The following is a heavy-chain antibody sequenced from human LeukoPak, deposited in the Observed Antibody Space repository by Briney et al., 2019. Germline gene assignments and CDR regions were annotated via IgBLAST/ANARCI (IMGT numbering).Heavy chain of an antibody. J-gene: IGHJ4*02. CDR2: ISYDESSK. CDR1: GFTFSTYA. D-gene: IGHD3-3*01. CDR3: ARDRNYDFWSGYSGSFDY. V-gene: IGHV3-30-3*01. Sequence: GGSLRLSCAASGFTFSTYAMYWVRQAPGKGLEWVAVISYDESSKYSADSVKGRFTISRDNSKNTLYLQMNSLRAEDTAVYYCARDRNYDFWSGYSGSFDYWGQGTPVTVSS.